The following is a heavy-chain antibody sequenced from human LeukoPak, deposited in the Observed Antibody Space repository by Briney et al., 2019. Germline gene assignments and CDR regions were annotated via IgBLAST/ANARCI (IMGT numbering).Heavy chain of an antibody. CDR2: ISSSSSYI. CDR1: GFTFSSYS. Sequence: GGSLRLSCAASGFTFSSYSMNWVRQAPGKGLGWVSSISSSSSYIYYADSVKGRFTISRDNAKNSLYLQMNSLRAEDTAVYYCARELLGYGDRDGYWGQGTLATVSS. D-gene: IGHD4-17*01. CDR3: ARELLGYGDRDGY. V-gene: IGHV3-21*01. J-gene: IGHJ4*02.